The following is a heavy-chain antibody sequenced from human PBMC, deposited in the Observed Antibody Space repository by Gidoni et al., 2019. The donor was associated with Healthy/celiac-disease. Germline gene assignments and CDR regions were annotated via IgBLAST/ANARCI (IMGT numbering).Heavy chain of an antibody. J-gene: IGHJ3*02. CDR3: ARVSRDGYNAFDI. D-gene: IGHD5-12*01. CDR2: INPNSGGT. Sequence: QVQLVQSGAEVKKPGASVKVSCKASGYTVTGYYMHWVRQAPGQGLEWMGWINPNSGGTNYAPKFQGRVTMTRDTSTSTAYMELIRLRSDDTAVYYCARVSRDGYNAFDIWGQGTMVTVSS. V-gene: IGHV1-2*02. CDR1: GYTVTGYY.